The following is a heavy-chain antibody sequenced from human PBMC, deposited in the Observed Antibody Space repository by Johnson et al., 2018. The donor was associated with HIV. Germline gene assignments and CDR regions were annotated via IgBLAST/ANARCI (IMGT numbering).Heavy chain of an antibody. V-gene: IGHV3-20*04. Sequence: MQLVESGGGVVRPGGSLRLSCAASGFTFDDYGMSCVRQGPGKRLEWVSGIKWSGGSTGYADSVKARFMISRDNAKNTLYLQMNSLRAEYTAVYYCAKDQGWFGEFMNAFDIWGQGTMVTVSS. D-gene: IGHD3-10*01. CDR3: AKDQGWFGEFMNAFDI. J-gene: IGHJ3*02. CDR2: IKWSGGST. CDR1: GFTFDDYG.